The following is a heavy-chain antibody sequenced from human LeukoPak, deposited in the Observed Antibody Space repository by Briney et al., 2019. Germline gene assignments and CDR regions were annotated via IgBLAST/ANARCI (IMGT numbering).Heavy chain of an antibody. CDR1: GGSISSGGYY. D-gene: IGHD3-10*01. CDR2: IYYSGST. V-gene: IGHV4-31*03. CDR3: ARAPGGYYGSGSYLDY. J-gene: IGHJ4*02. Sequence: PSETLSLTCTVSGGSISSGGYYWSWIRQHPGEGLEWIGYIYYSGSTYYNPSLKSRVTISLDTSKNQFSLKLSSVTAADTAVYYCARAPGGYYGSGSYLDYWGQGTLVTVSS.